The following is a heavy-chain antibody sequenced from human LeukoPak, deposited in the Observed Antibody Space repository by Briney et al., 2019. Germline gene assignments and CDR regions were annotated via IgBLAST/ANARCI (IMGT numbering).Heavy chain of an antibody. CDR1: GFTVSSNY. J-gene: IGHJ4*02. D-gene: IGHD3-22*01. Sequence: GGSLRLSCAASGFTVSSNYMNWVRQAPGKGLEWVSLIYSGSSTNYADSVKGRFTISRDSSKNTLYLQMNSLRVEDTAAYYCAKGPRPGSSGYPNLDHWGQGTLVTVSS. CDR2: IYSGSST. CDR3: AKGPRPGSSGYPNLDH. V-gene: IGHV3-53*01.